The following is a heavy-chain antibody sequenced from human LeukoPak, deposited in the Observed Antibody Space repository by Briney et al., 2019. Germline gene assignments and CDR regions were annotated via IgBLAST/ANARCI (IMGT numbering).Heavy chain of an antibody. D-gene: IGHD3-22*01. J-gene: IGHJ4*02. CDR3: TTGEGYYYDSSGYS. Sequence: GGSLRLSCAASGFTFSNAWMNWVRQAPGKGREWVGRIKSKTDGGTTDYAAPVKGRFTISRDDSKNTLYLQMNSLKTEDTAVYYCTTGEGYYYDSSGYSWGQGTLVTVSS. CDR1: GFTFSNAW. CDR2: IKSKTDGGTT. V-gene: IGHV3-15*01.